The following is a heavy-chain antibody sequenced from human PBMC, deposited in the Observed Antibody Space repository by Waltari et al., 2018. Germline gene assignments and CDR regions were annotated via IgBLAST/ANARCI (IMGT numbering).Heavy chain of an antibody. CDR2: IYNSGST. CDR3: ARDEKKGDGYNFDY. CDR1: GGSVSSSSYF. Sequence: QVQLQESGPGLVKPSETLSPSCTVPGGSVSSSSYFWNWIRQPPGKGLEWIGNIYNSGSTNYSPSLKSRVTISVDTSKNQFSLKLNSVTAADTAVYYCARDEKKGDGYNFDYWGQGTLVTVSS. V-gene: IGHV4-61*01. J-gene: IGHJ4*02. D-gene: IGHD5-12*01.